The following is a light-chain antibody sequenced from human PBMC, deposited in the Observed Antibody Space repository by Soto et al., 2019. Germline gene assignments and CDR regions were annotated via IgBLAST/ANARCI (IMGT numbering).Light chain of an antibody. Sequence: ESVLTQSPGTLSLSPGERATLSCRASQSVSSSFLAWYQLKPGQAPRLRIYGASSRATGIPDRFSGSGFGTDFTLTISRLEPEDFAVYYCHQYDSSPWTFGQGTKVEIK. V-gene: IGKV3-20*01. CDR2: GAS. J-gene: IGKJ1*01. CDR1: QSVSSSF. CDR3: HQYDSSPWT.